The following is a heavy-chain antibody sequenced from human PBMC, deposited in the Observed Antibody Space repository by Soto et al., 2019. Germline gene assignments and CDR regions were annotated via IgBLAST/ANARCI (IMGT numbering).Heavy chain of an antibody. CDR3: AILDFGDYLLSYGVDV. D-gene: IGHD4-17*01. V-gene: IGHV3-48*03. CDR1: GFPFRSYE. CDR2: ITSSSDAI. Sequence: LRLSCAVSGFPFRSYEMNWVRQAPGKGPEWVSYITSSSDAIYHAASVKGRFTVSRDNAKNSLYLQMNSLRAEDTAVYYCAILDFGDYLLSYGVDVWGQGTTVTVSS. J-gene: IGHJ6*02.